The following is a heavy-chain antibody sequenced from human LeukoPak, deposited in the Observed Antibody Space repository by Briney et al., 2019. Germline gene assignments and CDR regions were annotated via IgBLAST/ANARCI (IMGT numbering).Heavy chain of an antibody. D-gene: IGHD3-22*01. J-gene: IGHJ4*02. V-gene: IGHV4-61*02. Sequence: PSETLSLTCTVSGGSISSGSYYWSWIRQPAGKGLEWIGRICTSGSTNYNPSLKSRVTISVDTSKNQFSLKLSSVTAADTAVYYCARGPDYYDSSGYHYFDYWGQGTLVTVSS. CDR2: ICTSGST. CDR1: GGSISSGSYY. CDR3: ARGPDYYDSSGYHYFDY.